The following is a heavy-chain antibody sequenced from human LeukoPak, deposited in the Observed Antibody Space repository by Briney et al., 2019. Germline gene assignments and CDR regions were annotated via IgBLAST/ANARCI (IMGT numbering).Heavy chain of an antibody. D-gene: IGHD3-10*01. J-gene: IGHJ3*02. V-gene: IGHV3-23*01. Sequence: GGSLRLSCAASGFTFSSYAMSWVRQAPGKGLEWVSAISGSGGGTYYADSVKGRFTISRDNAKNSLYLHMNSLRPDDTAVYYCARGRSITILRGVAISDGFDIWGQGTKVTVS. CDR3: ARGRSITILRGVAISDGFDI. CDR2: ISGSGGGT. CDR1: GFTFSSYA.